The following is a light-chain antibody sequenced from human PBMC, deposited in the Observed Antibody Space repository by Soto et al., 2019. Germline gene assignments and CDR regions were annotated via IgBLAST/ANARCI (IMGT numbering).Light chain of an antibody. CDR3: QQSYSTTWT. CDR1: QSIRSY. J-gene: IGKJ1*01. V-gene: IGKV1-39*01. CDR2: DAS. Sequence: DIQLTQSPSSLSASVGDKVTITCRASQSIRSYLNWVQQKPGKAPKLLIYDASSLQTGVPSRFSGSGSGTDFSLTISSLQPEDFANYSCQQSYSTTWTFGQGTKVDIK.